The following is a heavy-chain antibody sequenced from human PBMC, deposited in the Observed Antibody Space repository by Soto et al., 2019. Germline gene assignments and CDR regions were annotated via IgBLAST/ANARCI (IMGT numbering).Heavy chain of an antibody. V-gene: IGHV3-23*01. CDR3: AKDRNYPRDQFHY. D-gene: IGHD1-7*01. CDR2: ISANGQGI. J-gene: IGHJ4*02. Sequence: GSLRLSCAASGFTFSTYALSWVRQAPGKGLEWVSAISANGQGIYYADSVRGRFTISRDNSKNTIFLHMDSLRAEDTAVYYCAKDRNYPRDQFHYWGQGTLVTVSS. CDR1: GFTFSTYA.